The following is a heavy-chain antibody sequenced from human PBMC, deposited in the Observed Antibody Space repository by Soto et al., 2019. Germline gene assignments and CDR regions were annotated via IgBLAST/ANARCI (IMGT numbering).Heavy chain of an antibody. CDR2: IKSKTDGGAR. Sequence: EVQLVESGGDLVEPGGSLRLSCVTSGFMFSSAWMSWVRQAPGKGLEWVGRIKSKTDGGARDYAAPVNGRFSISRDDSKSTLYLKMNSLRAEDTALYYCVEGWNDFWGQGPLVTVSS. D-gene: IGHD1-1*01. V-gene: IGHV3-15*01. J-gene: IGHJ4*02. CDR3: VEGWNDF. CDR1: GFMFSSAW.